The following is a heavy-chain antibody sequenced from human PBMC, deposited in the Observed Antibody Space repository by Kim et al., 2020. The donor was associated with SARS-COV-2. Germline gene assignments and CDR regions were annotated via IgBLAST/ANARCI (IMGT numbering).Heavy chain of an antibody. CDR2: ISSSSSYM. CDR3: ARTYYYDTTDLRRRGESDY. D-gene: IGHD3-22*01. Sequence: GGSLRLSCAASGFTFSNYSMNWVRQAPGKGLEWVSSISSSSSYMYHADSVRGRFTISRDNAKKSLYLQMNSLRAQDTAVYYCARTYYYDTTDLRRRGESDYWGQGTLVTVSS. CDR1: GFTFSNYS. J-gene: IGHJ4*02. V-gene: IGHV3-21*01.